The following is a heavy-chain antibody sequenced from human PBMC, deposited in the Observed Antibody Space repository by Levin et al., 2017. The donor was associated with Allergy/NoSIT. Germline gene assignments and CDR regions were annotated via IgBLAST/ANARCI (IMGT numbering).Heavy chain of an antibody. V-gene: IGHV1-18*01. CDR1: GYTFTSYG. CDR2: ISAYNGNT. Sequence: ASVKVSCKASGYTFTSYGISWVRQAPGQGLEWMGWISAYNGNTNYAQKLQGRVTMTTDTSTSTAYMELRSLRSDDTAVYYCARDSLTVTTGWFDPWGQGTLVTVSS. CDR3: ARDSLTVTTGWFDP. J-gene: IGHJ5*02. D-gene: IGHD4-17*01.